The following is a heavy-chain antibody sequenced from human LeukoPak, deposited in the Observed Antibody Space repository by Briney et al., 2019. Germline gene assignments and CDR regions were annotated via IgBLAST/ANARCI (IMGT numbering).Heavy chain of an antibody. J-gene: IGHJ4*02. CDR3: ASRSSSLIDY. CDR2: ISHDGSNK. CDR1: GFTLSSYA. Sequence: GRSLRLSCAAPGFTLSSYAMHWVRQAPGKGLEWVAVISHDGSNKYYADSVKGRFTISRDNSKNTLYLQMNSLRAEDTAVYYCASRSSSLIDYWGQGTLVTVSS. V-gene: IGHV3-30*01. D-gene: IGHD6-6*01.